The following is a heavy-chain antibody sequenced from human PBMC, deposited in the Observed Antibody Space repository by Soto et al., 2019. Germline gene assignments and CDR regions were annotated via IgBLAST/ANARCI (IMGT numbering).Heavy chain of an antibody. J-gene: IGHJ5*02. D-gene: IGHD3-3*01. CDR1: GFTFDDYA. V-gene: IGHV3-9*01. CDR3: AKDSNYDFWSGYYKGYNWFDP. Sequence: GGSLRLSCAASGFTFDDYAMHWVRQAPGKGLEWVSGISWNSGSIGYADSVKGRFTISRDNAKNSLYLQMNSLRAEDTALYYCAKDSNYDFWSGYYKGYNWFDPWGQGTLVTVSS. CDR2: ISWNSGSI.